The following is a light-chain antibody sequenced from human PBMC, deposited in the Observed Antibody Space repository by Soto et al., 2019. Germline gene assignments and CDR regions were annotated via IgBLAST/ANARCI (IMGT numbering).Light chain of an antibody. V-gene: IGKV3-20*01. J-gene: IGKJ4*01. CDR3: QQYGSSRLT. CDR1: QSVSSSY. Sequence: EIVLTQSPGTLSLSPGERATLSCRASQSVSSSYLAWYQQKPGQAPRLLIYGASSTATGIPDRFSGSGSGKDFTVNISRLEREDFAVYYCQQYGSSRLTLGGGTKVDSK. CDR2: GAS.